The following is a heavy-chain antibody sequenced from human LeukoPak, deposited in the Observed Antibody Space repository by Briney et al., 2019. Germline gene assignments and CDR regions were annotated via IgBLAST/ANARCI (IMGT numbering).Heavy chain of an antibody. CDR3: AKRGPIVGATSGARYYFDY. D-gene: IGHD1-26*01. J-gene: IGHJ4*02. CDR2: ISGSGGST. CDR1: GFTHRSYR. Sequence: GGSLSLSCAASGFTHRSYRMNWVRQAPGKGLEWVSAISGSGGSTYYPDSVKGRFTISIDNSKNTLYLQMNSLRAEDTAVYYCAKRGPIVGATSGARYYFDYWGQGTLVTVS. V-gene: IGHV3-23*01.